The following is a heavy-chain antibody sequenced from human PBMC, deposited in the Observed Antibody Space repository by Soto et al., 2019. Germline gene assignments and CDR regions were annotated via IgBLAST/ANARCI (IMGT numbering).Heavy chain of an antibody. J-gene: IGHJ6*02. CDR1: GYTFTGYY. CDR2: INPNSGGT. V-gene: IGHV1-2*04. Sequence: ASVKVSCKASGYTFTGYYIHWVRQAPGQGLEWMGWINPNSGGTNYAQKFQGWVTMTRDTSISTAYMELSRLRSDDTAVYYCARDRRSSSRYGYYYYGMDVWGQGTTVTVSS. D-gene: IGHD6-13*01. CDR3: ARDRRSSSRYGYYYYGMDV.